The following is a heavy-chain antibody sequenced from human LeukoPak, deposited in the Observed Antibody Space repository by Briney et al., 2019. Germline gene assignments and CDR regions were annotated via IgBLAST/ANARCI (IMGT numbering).Heavy chain of an antibody. Sequence: PGGSLRLSCAASGFTFSSNAMTWVRQTPGKGLEWVSGISGSGGNTYHADSVKGRLTISRDNSKNTLYLQMNSLRAEDTAVYYCARGPEDTAMVTDPLDYWGQGTLVTVSS. CDR2: ISGSGGNT. CDR3: ARGPEDTAMVTDPLDY. D-gene: IGHD5-18*01. V-gene: IGHV3-23*01. CDR1: GFTFSSNA. J-gene: IGHJ4*02.